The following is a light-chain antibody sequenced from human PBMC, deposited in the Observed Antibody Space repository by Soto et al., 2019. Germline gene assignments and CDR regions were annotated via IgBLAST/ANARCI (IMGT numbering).Light chain of an antibody. CDR1: SSDVGGYDY. Sequence: QSALTQPPSASGSPGQSVTISCTGTSSDVGGYDYVSWYQQRPGKAPKLLIHEVTKRPSGVPDRFSGSKSGNTASLTVSGLQAEDEADYYCSSYTSSSTQFVFGTGTKVTVL. CDR3: SSYTSSSTQFV. V-gene: IGLV2-8*01. CDR2: EVT. J-gene: IGLJ1*01.